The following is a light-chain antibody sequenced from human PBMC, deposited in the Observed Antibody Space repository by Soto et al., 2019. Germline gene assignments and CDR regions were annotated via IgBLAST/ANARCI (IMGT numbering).Light chain of an antibody. J-gene: IGKJ2*01. CDR3: QQSDSTPFT. CDR2: VAS. V-gene: IGKV1-39*01. Sequence: DIQMTQSPSSLSAYVGDRVTITCRASQTISRSLHWYQQRPGKGPKLLIYVASTLESGVPSRFSGSGSGTDFTLTISGLQPEDSATYYCQQSDSTPFTFGQGTKVEI. CDR1: QTISRS.